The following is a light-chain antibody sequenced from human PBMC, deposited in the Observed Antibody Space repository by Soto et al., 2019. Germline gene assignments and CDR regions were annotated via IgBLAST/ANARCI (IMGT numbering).Light chain of an antibody. V-gene: IGLV2-8*01. CDR1: SSDVGGYGY. CDR2: EVT. CDR3: SSYAGINTDVV. Sequence: QSALTKPPSASGSPGQSVTISCTGTSSDVGGYGYVSWYQQHPGKAPKLMIFEVTKRASGVPNRFSGSKSGNTASLTVSGLQAEDEADYYCSSYAGINTDVVFGGGTKVTVL. J-gene: IGLJ2*01.